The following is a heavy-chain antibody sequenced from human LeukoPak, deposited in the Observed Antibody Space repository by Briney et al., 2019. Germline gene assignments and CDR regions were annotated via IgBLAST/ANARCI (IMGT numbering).Heavy chain of an antibody. D-gene: IGHD3-16*01. CDR3: AKDFHRLGEFDAFDI. CDR2: ISYDGSNE. Sequence: PGRSLRLSCAASRFTFSSYVMHWVRQAPGKGLEWVAIISYDGSNEYYADSVKGRFTISRDNSKNSLYLQMNSLRAEDTALYYCAKDFHRLGEFDAFDIWGQGTMVTVSS. CDR1: RFTFSSYV. J-gene: IGHJ3*02. V-gene: IGHV3-30*04.